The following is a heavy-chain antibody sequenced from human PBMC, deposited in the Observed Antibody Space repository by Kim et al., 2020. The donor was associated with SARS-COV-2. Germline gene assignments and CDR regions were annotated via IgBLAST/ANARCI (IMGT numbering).Heavy chain of an antibody. CDR2: GSP. V-gene: IGHV4-39*01. D-gene: IGHD3-10*01. J-gene: IGHJ1*01. CDR3: ARHRASDQH. Sequence: GSPYYNPSLKGRVTISVDTSKNQFSLKLSSVTAADTAVYYCARHRASDQHWGQGTLVTVSS.